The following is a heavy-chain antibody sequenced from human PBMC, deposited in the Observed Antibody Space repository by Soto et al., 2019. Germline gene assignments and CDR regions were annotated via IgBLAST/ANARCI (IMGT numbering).Heavy chain of an antibody. V-gene: IGHV3-11*01. J-gene: IGHJ5*02. Sequence: QVQLVESGGGLVKPGGSLRLSCTPSGFTFSDYYMSWISQAPGKGPEWASYISSRGDTKYYADSVKGRFTISRDNAKNLLYLQMNSLGADDTALYYCARMPSGWFDPWGQGTLVTVSS. CDR3: ARMPSGWFDP. CDR1: GFTFSDYY. D-gene: IGHD2-2*01. CDR2: ISSRGDTK.